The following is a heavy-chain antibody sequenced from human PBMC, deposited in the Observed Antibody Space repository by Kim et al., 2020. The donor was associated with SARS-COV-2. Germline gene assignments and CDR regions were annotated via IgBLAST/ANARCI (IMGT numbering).Heavy chain of an antibody. CDR2: INWNGGST. J-gene: IGHJ3*02. CDR1: GFTFDDYG. Sequence: LSLTCAASGFTFDDYGMSWVRQAPGKGLEWVSGINWNGGSTGYADSVKGRFTISRDNAKNSLYLQMNSLRAEDTALYHCARVGVAVVNPAAFDIWGQGTMVTVSS. CDR3: ARVGVAVVNPAAFDI. V-gene: IGHV3-20*01. D-gene: IGHD2-21*01.